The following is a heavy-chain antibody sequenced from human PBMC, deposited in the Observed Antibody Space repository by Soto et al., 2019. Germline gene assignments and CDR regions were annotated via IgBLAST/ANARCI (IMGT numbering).Heavy chain of an antibody. CDR3: ARGGSNDWQVAFDI. J-gene: IGHJ3*02. D-gene: IGHD3-9*01. Sequence: PSETLSLTCVVSGGSFSTYSYSWIRQSPGKGLEWIGEINHNGNNNYSPSLKSRVTMSLDTSKNQFSLKLTSVTAADTAVYYCARGGSNDWQVAFDIWGQGTMVTVSS. V-gene: IGHV4-34*01. CDR1: GGSFSTYS. CDR2: INHNGNN.